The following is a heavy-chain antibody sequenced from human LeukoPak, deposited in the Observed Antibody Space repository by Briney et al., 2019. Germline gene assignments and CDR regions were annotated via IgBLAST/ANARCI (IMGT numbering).Heavy chain of an antibody. Sequence: GSLRLSCAASGFTFSSYGMHWVRQAPGKGLEWVAFIRYDGSNKYYADSVKGRFTISRDNAKNSLYLQMNSLRAEDTAVYYCARESLRLPDYWGQGTLVTVSS. J-gene: IGHJ4*02. D-gene: IGHD4-11*01. CDR2: IRYDGSNK. CDR3: ARESLRLPDY. V-gene: IGHV3-30*02. CDR1: GFTFSSYG.